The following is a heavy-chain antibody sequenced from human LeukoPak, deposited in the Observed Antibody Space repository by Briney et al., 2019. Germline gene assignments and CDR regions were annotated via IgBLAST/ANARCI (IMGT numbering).Heavy chain of an antibody. V-gene: IGHV3-53*01. CDR1: GFTFSSNY. J-gene: IGHJ4*02. D-gene: IGHD3-9*01. CDR3: ARESSGILTGYYIDY. CDR2: IYSGGST. Sequence: GVSLSLSCPASGFTFSSNYMRWVRQAPGQGLEWVSVIYSGGSTYYADSVKGRFTISRDNSKNTLYLQMNSLRAEDTAVYYCARESSGILTGYYIDYWGQGTLVTVSS.